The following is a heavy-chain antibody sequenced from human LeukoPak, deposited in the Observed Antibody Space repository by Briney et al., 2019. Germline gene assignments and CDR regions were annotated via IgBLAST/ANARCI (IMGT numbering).Heavy chain of an antibody. CDR3: AKRSEYYCSSTSCYVDY. CDR1: GFTFSSYA. Sequence: GGSLRLSCAASGFTFSSYAMSWVRQAPGKGLEWVSAISGGGGSTYYADSVKGRFTISRDNSKNTLYLQMNSLRAEDTAVYYCAKRSEYYCSSTSCYVDYWGQGTLVTVSS. V-gene: IGHV3-23*01. D-gene: IGHD2-2*01. J-gene: IGHJ4*02. CDR2: ISGGGGST.